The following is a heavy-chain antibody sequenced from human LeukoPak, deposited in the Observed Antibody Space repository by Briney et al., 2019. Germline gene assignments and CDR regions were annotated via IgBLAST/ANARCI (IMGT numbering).Heavy chain of an antibody. V-gene: IGHV4-59*01. D-gene: IGHD5-18*01. CDR2: IYYSGST. Sequence: TLSLTRTVSGGSISSYYWSWIRQPPGKGLEWIGYIYYSGSTNYNPSLKSRVTISVDTSKNQFSLKLSSVTAADTAVYYCARVAYSYFDYWGQGTLVTVSS. CDR1: GGSISSYY. J-gene: IGHJ4*02. CDR3: ARVAYSYFDY.